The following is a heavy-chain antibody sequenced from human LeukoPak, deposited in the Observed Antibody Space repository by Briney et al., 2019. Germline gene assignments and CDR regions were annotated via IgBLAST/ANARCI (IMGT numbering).Heavy chain of an antibody. CDR1: GFTFSTYW. J-gene: IGHJ1*01. CDR2: IKSDGGT. D-gene: IGHD3-22*01. CDR3: ARAPSEIGGYYPEYFRH. V-gene: IGHV3-74*01. Sequence: GGSLRLSCAASGFTFSTYWMRWVRQAPGKGLVWASRIKSDGGTNYADSVKGRFTISRDNAKKTVSLQMNSLRPEDTGVYYCARAPSEIGGYYPEYFRHWGQGTLVTVSS.